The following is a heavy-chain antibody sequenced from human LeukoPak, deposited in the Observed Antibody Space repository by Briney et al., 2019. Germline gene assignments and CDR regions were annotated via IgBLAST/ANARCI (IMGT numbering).Heavy chain of an antibody. D-gene: IGHD2-15*01. CDR2: IIPILGIA. Sequence: SVKVSCKAAGGTFSSYAISWVRQAPGQGLEWMGRIIPILGIANYAQKFQGRVTITEDKCTSTAYMELSSLRSEDTAVYYCARLVYCSGGSCYSPGAFDIWGQGTMVTVSS. CDR3: ARLVYCSGGSCYSPGAFDI. CDR1: GGTFSSYA. V-gene: IGHV1-69*04. J-gene: IGHJ3*02.